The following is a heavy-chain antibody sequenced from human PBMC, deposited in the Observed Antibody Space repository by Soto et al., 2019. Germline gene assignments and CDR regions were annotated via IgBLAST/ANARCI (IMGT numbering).Heavy chain of an antibody. Sequence: GESLKISCQASGYTFTSYWIGWARQMLGKGLEWMGIIYPGDSDTRYSPSFQGQVTMSADKSSRTAFLRWNSLKASDTAIYFWVRSASSAWYSCDCCGEGILVT. D-gene: IGHD6-19*01. CDR1: GYTFTSYW. J-gene: IGHJ4*02. CDR2: IYPGDSDT. CDR3: VRSASSAWYSCDC. V-gene: IGHV5-51*01.